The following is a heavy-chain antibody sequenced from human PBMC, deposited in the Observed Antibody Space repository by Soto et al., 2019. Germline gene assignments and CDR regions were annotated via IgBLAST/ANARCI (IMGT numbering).Heavy chain of an antibody. CDR2: IGSSSNYI. V-gene: IGHV3-21*06. Sequence: GGSLRLSCAASGFTFTTYSLTWVRQAPGKGLEWVASIGSSSNYIYYADSVKGRFTISRDNAKNSLFLQMNSLRAEDTAVYYCATLTYCSSASCPNYYYVMDVWGQGTTVTVSS. J-gene: IGHJ6*02. D-gene: IGHD2-2*01. CDR3: ATLTYCSSASCPNYYYVMDV. CDR1: GFTFTTYS.